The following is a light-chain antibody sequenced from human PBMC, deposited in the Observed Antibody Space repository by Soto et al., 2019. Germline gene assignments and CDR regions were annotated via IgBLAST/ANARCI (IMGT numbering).Light chain of an antibody. CDR1: SSDVGSFNR. Sequence: QAVVTQPPSVSGSPGQSVTISCAGTSSDVGSFNRVSWYQQPPGTAPRLMIYEVIYRPSGVPDRFAGSKSGNTASLTISGLQAEDEADYYCSSYTTSGTLVFGGGTKLTVL. CDR2: EVI. CDR3: SSYTTSGTLV. J-gene: IGLJ3*02. V-gene: IGLV2-18*02.